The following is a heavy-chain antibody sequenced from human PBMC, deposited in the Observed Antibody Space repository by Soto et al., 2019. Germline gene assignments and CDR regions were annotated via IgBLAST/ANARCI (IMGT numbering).Heavy chain of an antibody. D-gene: IGHD3-10*01. V-gene: IGHV1-18*01. CDR3: ARVGSSYYYGSGSYGDY. J-gene: IGHJ4*02. CDR2: ISAYNGNT. Sequence: QVQLVQSGAEVKKPGASVKVSCKASGYTFTSYGISWVRQAPGQGLEWMGWISAYNGNTNYAQKLQGRVTMTTDTSXSXXYMELRSLRSDDTAVYYCARVGSSYYYGSGSYGDYWGQGTLVTVSS. CDR1: GYTFTSYG.